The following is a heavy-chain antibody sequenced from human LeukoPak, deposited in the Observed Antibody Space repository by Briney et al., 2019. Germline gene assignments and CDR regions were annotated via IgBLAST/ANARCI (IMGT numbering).Heavy chain of an antibody. V-gene: IGHV3-30*04. CDR3: ARAVWDSSGHLFDY. CDR2: ISYDGSNK. CDR1: GFTFSSYA. D-gene: IGHD3-22*01. J-gene: IGHJ4*02. Sequence: GGSLRLSCAASGFTFSSYAMHWVRQAPGKGLEWVAVISYDGSNKYYADSVKGRFTISRDNAKNSLYLQMNSLRVEDTAVYYCARAVWDSSGHLFDYWGQGTLVTVSS.